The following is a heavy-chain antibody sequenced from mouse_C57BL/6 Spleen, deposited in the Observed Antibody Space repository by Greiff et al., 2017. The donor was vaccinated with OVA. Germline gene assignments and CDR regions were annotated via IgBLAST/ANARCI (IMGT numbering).Heavy chain of an antibody. J-gene: IGHJ4*01. CDR2: IHPNSGST. V-gene: IGHV1-64*01. CDR3: ARSSNYHYAMDY. Sequence: QVQLQQPGAELVKPGASVKLSCKASGYTFTSYWMHWVKQRPGQGLEWIGMIHPNSGSTNYNEKFKSKATLTVDKSSSTAYMQLSSLTSEDSAVYYCARSSNYHYAMDYWGQGTSVTVSS. CDR1: GYTFTSYW. D-gene: IGHD2-5*01.